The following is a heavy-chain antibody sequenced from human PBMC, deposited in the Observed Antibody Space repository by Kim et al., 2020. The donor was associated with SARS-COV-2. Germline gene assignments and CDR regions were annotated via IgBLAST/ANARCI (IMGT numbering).Heavy chain of an antibody. V-gene: IGHV3-21*01. CDR2: ISGESTYI. CDR1: GFIFSSYS. D-gene: IGHD3-10*01. Sequence: GGSLRLSCAASGFIFSSYSMNWVRQAPGKGLEWVSSISGESTYIYYADSVKGRFTISRDNAKNSLYLQMNSLRAEDTAVYYCARGRGASYYYYYMDVWGK. J-gene: IGHJ6*03. CDR3: ARGRGASYYYYYMDV.